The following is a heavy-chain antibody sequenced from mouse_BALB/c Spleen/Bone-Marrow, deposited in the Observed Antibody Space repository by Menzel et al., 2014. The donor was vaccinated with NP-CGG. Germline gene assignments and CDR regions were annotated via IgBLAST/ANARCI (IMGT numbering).Heavy chain of an antibody. CDR2: ISSGGSHT. J-gene: IGHJ1*01. V-gene: IGHV5-6*01. CDR3: ARRGFDNSYWYFGV. CDR1: GFTFSSYG. Sequence: EVHLVESGGDLVKPGGSLELSCAASGFTFSSYGMSWVRQTPDKSLEWVATISSGGSHTYYPDSVKGRFTISKDNAKNTLYLQMSSLKSEDTAIYYCARRGFDNSYWYFGVWGAGTTVTVSS.